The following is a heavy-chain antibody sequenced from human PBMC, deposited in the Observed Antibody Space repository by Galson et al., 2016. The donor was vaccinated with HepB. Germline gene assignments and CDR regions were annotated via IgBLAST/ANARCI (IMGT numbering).Heavy chain of an antibody. Sequence: SLRLSCAASGFNFDDYAMHWVRQAPGKGLEWVSSISWNSGHIDYAASVKGRFTISSDNAQNSLFLQMNSMSAEETALYFCAKDIGPGAYGSETYIDYYYAMDVWGHGTTVTVSS. CDR2: ISWNSGHI. CDR3: AKDIGPGAYGSETYIDYYYAMDV. D-gene: IGHD3-10*01. CDR1: GFNFDDYA. J-gene: IGHJ6*02. V-gene: IGHV3-9*01.